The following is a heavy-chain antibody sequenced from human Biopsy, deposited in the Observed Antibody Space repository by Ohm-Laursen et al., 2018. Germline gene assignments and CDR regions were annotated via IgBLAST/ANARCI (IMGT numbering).Heavy chain of an antibody. J-gene: IGHJ4*02. D-gene: IGHD2-8*01. Sequence: SLRLSCTASGFTVSNKYMSWVRQAPGEGLEWVSVIYTGGTTHYADSVRGRFTTSRDNSKNTLYLQMNSLRAEDTAVYYCARHHCTNGVCLGVYFDYWGQGTLVIVSS. CDR2: IYTGGTT. CDR3: ARHHCTNGVCLGVYFDY. CDR1: GFTVSNKY. V-gene: IGHV3-53*01.